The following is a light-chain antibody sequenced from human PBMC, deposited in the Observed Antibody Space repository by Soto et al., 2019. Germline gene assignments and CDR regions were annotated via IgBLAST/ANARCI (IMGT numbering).Light chain of an antibody. J-gene: IGKJ2*01. Sequence: EIVLTQSPDTLSLSPGERATLSCRASQSVSSSYLAWYQQKPGQAPRLLIYGASSRATGIPDRFSGSGSGTDFTLTISRLEPEDFAVYYCQRYGSSPPYTFGQGTKLEIK. CDR2: GAS. CDR3: QRYGSSPPYT. CDR1: QSVSSSY. V-gene: IGKV3-20*01.